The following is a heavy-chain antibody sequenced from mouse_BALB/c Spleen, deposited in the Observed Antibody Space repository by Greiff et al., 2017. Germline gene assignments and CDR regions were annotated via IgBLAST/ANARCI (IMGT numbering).Heavy chain of an antibody. CDR1: GYAFSSYW. CDR3: ARSGVPAY. V-gene: IGHV1-80*01. J-gene: IGHJ3*01. Sequence: VQRVESGAELVRPGSSVKISCKASGYAFSSYWMNWVKQRPGQGLEWIGQIYPGDGDTNYNGKFKGKATLTADKSSSTAYMQLSSLTSEDSAVYFCARSGVPAYWGQGTLVTVSA. CDR2: IYPGDGDT.